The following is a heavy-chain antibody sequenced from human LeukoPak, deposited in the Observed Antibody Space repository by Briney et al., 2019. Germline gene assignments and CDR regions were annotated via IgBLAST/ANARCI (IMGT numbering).Heavy chain of an antibody. CDR2: ISSSGSTI. J-gene: IGHJ3*02. Sequence: GGSLRLSCAASGFTFSDYYMSWIRQAPGKGLEWVSYISSSGSTIYYADSVKGRFTISRDNAKSSLYLQMNSLRAEDTAVYYCARRLYCGGDCYLFTSDAFDIWGQGTMVTVSS. CDR1: GFTFSDYY. V-gene: IGHV3-11*01. CDR3: ARRLYCGGDCYLFTSDAFDI. D-gene: IGHD2-21*02.